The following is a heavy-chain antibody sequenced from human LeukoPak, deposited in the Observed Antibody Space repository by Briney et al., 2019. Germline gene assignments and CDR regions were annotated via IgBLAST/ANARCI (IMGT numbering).Heavy chain of an antibody. V-gene: IGHV3-23*01. CDR2: IGDSGATT. Sequence: GGSLRLSCAASGFTLSSYAMTWVRQAPGKGLEWVSDIGDSGATTYYADSVKGRFTISRDNSKNTLYLQMSSLRAEDTAVYLCASFHYYGSGAYYLSYWGQGTLVTVSS. D-gene: IGHD3-10*01. CDR1: GFTLSSYA. CDR3: ASFHYYGSGAYYLSY. J-gene: IGHJ4*02.